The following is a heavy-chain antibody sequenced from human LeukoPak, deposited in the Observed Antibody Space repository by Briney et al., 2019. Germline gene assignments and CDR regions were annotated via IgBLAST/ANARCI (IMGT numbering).Heavy chain of an antibody. CDR3: AREVLGWLQVPGAFDI. CDR2: IHSGSKT. D-gene: IGHD5-24*01. V-gene: IGHV3-66*01. CDR1: GFTVSGNY. Sequence: GGSLRLSCAASGFTVSGNYMSWVRQAPGKGLEWVSVIHSGSKTYYADSVKGRFTISRDNSKNTLYLQMNSLRAEDTAVYYCAREVLGWLQVPGAFDIWGQGTMVTVSS. J-gene: IGHJ3*02.